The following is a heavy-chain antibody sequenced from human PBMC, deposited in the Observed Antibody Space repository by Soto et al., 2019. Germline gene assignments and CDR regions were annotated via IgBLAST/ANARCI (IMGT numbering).Heavy chain of an antibody. D-gene: IGHD3-10*01. CDR2: TRNKANSYTT. V-gene: IGHV3-72*01. Sequence: GGSLRLSCAASGFTFSDHYMDWVRQAPGKGLEWVGRTRNKANSYTTEYAASVKGRFTISRDDSKNSLYLQMNSLKTEDTAVYYCARDLYGWFDPWGQGTLVTVSS. J-gene: IGHJ5*02. CDR3: ARDLYGWFDP. CDR1: GFTFSDHY.